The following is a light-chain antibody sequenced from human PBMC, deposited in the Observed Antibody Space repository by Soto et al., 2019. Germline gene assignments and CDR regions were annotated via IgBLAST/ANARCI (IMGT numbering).Light chain of an antibody. V-gene: IGKV3-15*01. J-gene: IGKJ5*01. Sequence: EIVMTQSPATLSVSLGERDNLSSRASQSVSSNVAWYQQKPGKAPRLLMYGASNRATGIPARVSGSVSGTEFTLTISRLQSEEFAVYYCQQYNTWPPLITFVHCPRLDIK. CDR2: GAS. CDR3: QQYNTWPPLIT. CDR1: QSVSSN.